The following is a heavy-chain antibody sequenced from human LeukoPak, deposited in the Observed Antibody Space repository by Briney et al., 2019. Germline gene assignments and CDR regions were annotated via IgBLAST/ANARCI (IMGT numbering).Heavy chain of an antibody. Sequence: SVKVSCKASGGTFSSYAISWVRQAPGQGLEWMGGIIPIFGTANYAQKFQGRVTITADESTSTAYMELSSLRSDDTAVYYCARGVYYYDSSDDWGQGTLVTVSS. V-gene: IGHV1-69*13. J-gene: IGHJ4*02. CDR1: GGTFSSYA. CDR2: IIPIFGTA. D-gene: IGHD3-22*01. CDR3: ARGVYYYDSSDD.